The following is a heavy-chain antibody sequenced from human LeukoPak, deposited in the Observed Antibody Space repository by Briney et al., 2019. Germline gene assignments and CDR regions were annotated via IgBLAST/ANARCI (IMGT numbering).Heavy chain of an antibody. CDR3: AKDSGFWSLEMATPHFDY. Sequence: GGSLRLSCAASGFTFDDYGMSWVRQAPGKGLEWVSGINWNGGSTGYADSVKGRFTISRDNAKNSLYLQMNSLRAEDTALYYCAKDSGFWSLEMATPHFDYWGQGTLVTVSS. CDR1: GFTFDDYG. J-gene: IGHJ4*02. V-gene: IGHV3-20*04. CDR2: INWNGGST. D-gene: IGHD5-24*01.